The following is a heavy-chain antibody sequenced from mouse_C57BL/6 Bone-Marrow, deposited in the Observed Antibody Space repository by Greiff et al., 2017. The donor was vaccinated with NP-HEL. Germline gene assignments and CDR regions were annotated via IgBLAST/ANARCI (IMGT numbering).Heavy chain of an antibody. J-gene: IGHJ1*03. CDR2: ILPGSGST. V-gene: IGHV1-9*01. D-gene: IGHD2-3*01. Sequence: QVQLQQSGAELMKPGASVKLSCKATGYTFTGYWIAWVKQRPGHGLEWIGAILPGSGSTNYNEKFKGKATFPADTSSNTAYMQLSSLTTEDTAIYYGARDGYSICWDFDVWGTGTTVTVSS. CDR1: GYTFTGYW. CDR3: ARDGYSICWDFDV.